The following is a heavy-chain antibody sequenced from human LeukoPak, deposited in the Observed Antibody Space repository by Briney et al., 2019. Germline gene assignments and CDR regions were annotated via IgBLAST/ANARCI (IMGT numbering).Heavy chain of an antibody. D-gene: IGHD3-22*01. J-gene: IGHJ4*02. CDR1: GGSFSGYY. Sequence: PSETLSLTCAVYGGSFSGYYWSWVRQAPGKGLEWVSYISSSSSTIYYADSVKGRFTISRDNAKNSLYLQMNSLRDEDTAVYYCARDSPYYYDSSGYYCSDWGQGTLVTVSS. CDR2: ISSSSSTI. V-gene: IGHV3-48*02. CDR3: ARDSPYYYDSSGYYCSD.